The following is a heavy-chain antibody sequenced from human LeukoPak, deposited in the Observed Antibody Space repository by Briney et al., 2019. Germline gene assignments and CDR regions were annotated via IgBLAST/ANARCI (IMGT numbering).Heavy chain of an antibody. D-gene: IGHD2-2*01. J-gene: IGHJ5*02. CDR1: GFTVSNNY. Sequence: GGSLRLSCAVSGFTVSNNYMSWVRQAPGRGLEWVSIIYSGGTTYYADSVKGRFTISRDNSKNTLYLQMNSLRAEDTAVYYCAREGYCSSTSCYGDWFDPWGQGTLVTVSS. CDR2: IYSGGTT. V-gene: IGHV3-53*01. CDR3: AREGYCSSTSCYGDWFDP.